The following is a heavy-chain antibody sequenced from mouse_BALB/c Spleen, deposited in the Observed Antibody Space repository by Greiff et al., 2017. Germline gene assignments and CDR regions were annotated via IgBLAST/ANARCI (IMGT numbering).Heavy chain of an antibody. CDR2: IWSDGST. D-gene: IGHD1-2*01. Sequence: VMLVESGPDLVAPSQSLSITFTVSGFSLTSYGVHWLRQPPGKGLEWLVVIWSDGSTTYNSALKSRLSISKDNSKSQVFLKMNSLQTDDTAMYYCARHNYGYFLMDYWGQGTSVTVSS. V-gene: IGHV2-6-2*01. CDR3: ARHNYGYFLMDY. J-gene: IGHJ4*01. CDR1: GFSLTSYG.